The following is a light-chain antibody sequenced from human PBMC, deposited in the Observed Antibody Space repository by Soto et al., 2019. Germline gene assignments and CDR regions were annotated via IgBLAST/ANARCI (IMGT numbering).Light chain of an antibody. J-gene: IGLJ2*01. CDR1: SSDVGGYNY. V-gene: IGLV2-14*01. CDR2: EVS. CDR3: STWDDSLNLVV. Sequence: QSALTQPASVSGSPGQSITISCTGTSSDVGGYNYVSWYQQHPGKAPKLMIYEVSNRPSGVSNRFSGSKSGNTASLTISGLQAEDEADYYCSTWDDSLNLVVFGGGTQLTVL.